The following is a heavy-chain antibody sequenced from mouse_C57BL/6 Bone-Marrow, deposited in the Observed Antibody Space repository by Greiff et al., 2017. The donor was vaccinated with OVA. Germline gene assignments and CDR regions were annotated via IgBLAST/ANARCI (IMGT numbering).Heavy chain of an antibody. CDR3: ARDVGYDRAY. Sequence: EVHLVESGPGLVKPSQSLSLTCSVTGYSITSGYYWNWIRQFPGNKLEWMGYISYDGSNNYNPSLKNRISITRDTSKNQFFLKLNSVTTEDTATYYCARDVGYDRAYWGQGTLVTVSA. J-gene: IGHJ3*01. CDR1: GYSITSGYY. V-gene: IGHV3-6*01. CDR2: ISYDGSN. D-gene: IGHD2-2*01.